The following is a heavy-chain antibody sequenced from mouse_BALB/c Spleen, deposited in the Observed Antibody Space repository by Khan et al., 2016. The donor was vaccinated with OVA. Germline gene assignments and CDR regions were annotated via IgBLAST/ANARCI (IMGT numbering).Heavy chain of an antibody. J-gene: IGHJ3*01. CDR3: ARDYWFAY. CDR2: ISSGDST. V-gene: IGHV5-6-5*01. Sequence: EVELVESGGGLVKPGGSLKLSCAASGFTFSNYAMSWVRQSPEKRPEWVASISSGDSTYYPDSVKGRFTISRDNARNILYLQMSSLRSEDTAMYYCARDYWFAYWGQGTLVTVSA. CDR1: GFTFSNYA.